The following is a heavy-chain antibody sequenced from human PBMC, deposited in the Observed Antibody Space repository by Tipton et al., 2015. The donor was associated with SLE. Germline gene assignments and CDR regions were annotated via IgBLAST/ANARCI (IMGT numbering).Heavy chain of an antibody. CDR3: AREGSGSYLDY. Sequence: TLSLTCAVSGYSISSGYYWGWIRQPPGKGLEWIGSIYHSGSTYYNPSLKSRVTISVDTSKNQFSLKLSSVTAADTAVYFCAREGSGSYLDYWGQGALVTVSS. V-gene: IGHV4-38-2*01. CDR2: IYHSGST. CDR1: GYSISSGYY. D-gene: IGHD1-26*01. J-gene: IGHJ4*02.